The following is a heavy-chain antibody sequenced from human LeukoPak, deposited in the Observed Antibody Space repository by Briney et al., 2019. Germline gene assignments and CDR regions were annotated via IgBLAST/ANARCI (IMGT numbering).Heavy chain of an antibody. CDR3: ARGASSGWFLTDHYFDY. Sequence: SETLSLTCTVSGVSISIYYWSWIRQPPGKGLEWIGYIYNSGSTNYNPSLKSRATISADTSKNQFSLKLSSVTAADTAVYYCARGASSGWFLTDHYFDYWGQGTLVTVSS. CDR2: IYNSGST. CDR1: GVSISIYY. J-gene: IGHJ4*02. D-gene: IGHD6-19*01. V-gene: IGHV4-59*01.